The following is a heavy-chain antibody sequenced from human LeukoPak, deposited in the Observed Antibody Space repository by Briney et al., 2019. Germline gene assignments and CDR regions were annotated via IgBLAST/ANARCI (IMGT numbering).Heavy chain of an antibody. V-gene: IGHV1-3*01. CDR2: INAGNGNT. Sequence: ASVKVSCKASGYTFTSYAMHWVRQAPGQRLEWMGWINAGNGNTKYSQKFQGRVTITRDTSASTAYMELSSLRSEDAAVCYCARGSYSSRRNWFDPWGQGTLVTVSS. D-gene: IGHD6-13*01. CDR1: GYTFTSYA. CDR3: ARGSYSSRRNWFDP. J-gene: IGHJ5*02.